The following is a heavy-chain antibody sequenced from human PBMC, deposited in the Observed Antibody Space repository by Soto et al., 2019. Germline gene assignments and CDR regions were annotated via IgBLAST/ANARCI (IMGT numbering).Heavy chain of an antibody. V-gene: IGHV3-7*01. Sequence: EVQLVESGGGLAQPGGSLRLSCAASGFTLSSYWMSWVRQAPGKGLEWVANIKQDGSQKYYVASVEGRFIISRDNAKNSLYLQMNGLRANDTAVYYCARGQLLKFHAFDMWGNGTLVTVAS. CDR2: IKQDGSQK. D-gene: IGHD2-2*01. CDR3: ARGQLLKFHAFDM. CDR1: GFTLSSYW. J-gene: IGHJ3*02.